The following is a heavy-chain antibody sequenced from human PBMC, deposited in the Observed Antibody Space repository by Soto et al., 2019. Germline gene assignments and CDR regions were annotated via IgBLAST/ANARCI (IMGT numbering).Heavy chain of an antibody. Sequence: GGSLRLSCAASGFTFSSYAMSWVRQAPGKGLEWVSAISGSGGSTYYADSVKGRFTISRDNSKNTLYLQMNSLRAEDTVVYYWAKVLWIGYSSSSDCFDYWGQGTLVTVSS. CDR1: GFTFSSYA. D-gene: IGHD6-6*01. CDR2: ISGSGGST. CDR3: AKVLWIGYSSSSDCFDY. J-gene: IGHJ4*02. V-gene: IGHV3-23*01.